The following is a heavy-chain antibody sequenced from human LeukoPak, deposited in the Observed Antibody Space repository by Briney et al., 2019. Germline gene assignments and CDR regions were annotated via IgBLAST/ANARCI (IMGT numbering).Heavy chain of an antibody. CDR3: ARESCIKGVCNSDEGLYWYFDV. D-gene: IGHD2-8*01. CDR1: GYTFIDHY. V-gene: IGHV1-2*02. Sequence: ASVKVSCKASGYTFIDHYVHWVRQAPGQGPEWLGWINPKTGGTRYRQHFQGRVTMTRDTSISTTYMELSRLRSDDTAVYYCARESCIKGVCNSDEGLYWYFDVWGRGTLVTVSS. J-gene: IGHJ2*01. CDR2: INPKTGGT.